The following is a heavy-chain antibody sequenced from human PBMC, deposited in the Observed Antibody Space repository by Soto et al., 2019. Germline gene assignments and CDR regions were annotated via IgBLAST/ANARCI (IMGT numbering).Heavy chain of an antibody. D-gene: IGHD6-19*01. J-gene: IGHJ5*02. CDR2: IYYSGST. CDR3: ARGGSSPPDQTPQNWFDP. CDR1: GGSISNYH. Sequence: SETLSLTCTVSGGSISNYHWSWMRQPPGKGLEWIGYIYYSGSTNYNPSLKSRVTISVDTSNKQLSLKLSSVTAADTAVYYCARGGSSPPDQTPQNWFDPWGQGTLVTVSS. V-gene: IGHV4-59*12.